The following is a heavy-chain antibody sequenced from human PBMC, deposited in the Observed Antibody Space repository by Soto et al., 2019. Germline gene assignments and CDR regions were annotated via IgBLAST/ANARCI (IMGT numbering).Heavy chain of an antibody. D-gene: IGHD1-1*01. V-gene: IGHV1-2*02. J-gene: IGHJ4*02. CDR1: GYTFTSFP. CDR3: ARDAGTVAPPTD. CDR2: INPNSGDT. Sequence: ASVKVSCKASGYTFTSFPMHWVRQAPGQGLEWMGWINPNSGDTNYAQKFQGRVTMTRDTSISTAYMELSRLRSDDTAVYYCARDAGTVAPPTDWGQGTLVTVSS.